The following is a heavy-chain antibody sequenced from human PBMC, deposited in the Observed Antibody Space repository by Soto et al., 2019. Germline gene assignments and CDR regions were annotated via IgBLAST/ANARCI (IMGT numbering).Heavy chain of an antibody. V-gene: IGHV3-30*18. CDR2: ISYDGTNK. Sequence: ESGGGVVQPGRSLRLSCAASGFAFSSYGMHWVRQAPGKGLEWVAVISYDGTNKYYADSVKGRFTLSRDNSKNTLYLQMNSLGVEDTAVYYCAKDLWLSSSAFEYYYGMDVWGQGTTVTVSS. J-gene: IGHJ6*02. D-gene: IGHD6-6*01. CDR3: AKDLWLSSSAFEYYYGMDV. CDR1: GFAFSSYG.